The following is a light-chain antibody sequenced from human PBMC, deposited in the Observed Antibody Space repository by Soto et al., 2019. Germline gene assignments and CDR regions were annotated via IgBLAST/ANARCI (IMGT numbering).Light chain of an antibody. J-gene: IGLJ1*01. V-gene: IGLV2-14*01. CDR1: SSDVGGYNY. CDR2: DVS. Sequence: QSVLNQPASVSGSPGLSITISCTGTSSDVGGYNYVSWYQQHPGKTPKLMIYDVSNRPSGVSNRFSGSKSGNTASLTISGLQAEDEADYYCSSYTSSSTGVFGTGTKVTVL. CDR3: SSYTSSSTGV.